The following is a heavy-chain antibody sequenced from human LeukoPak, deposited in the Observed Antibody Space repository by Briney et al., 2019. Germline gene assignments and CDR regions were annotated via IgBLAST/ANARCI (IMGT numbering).Heavy chain of an antibody. CDR3: ARGPSGYHNI. D-gene: IGHD5-12*01. CDR1: GFTFNNYW. CDR2: VYSGGST. J-gene: IGHJ4*02. V-gene: IGHV3-66*01. Sequence: QSGGSLRLSCEASGFTFNNYWMSWVRQAPGKGLEWVSLVYSGGSTNYADSVKGRFTISRDSSKNTLYLQMNSLRAEDTAVYYCARGPSGYHNIGGQGTLVTVSS.